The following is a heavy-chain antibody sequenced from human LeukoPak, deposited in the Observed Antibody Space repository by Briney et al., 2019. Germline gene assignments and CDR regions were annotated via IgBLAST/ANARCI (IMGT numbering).Heavy chain of an antibody. CDR2: INSDGSWT. D-gene: IGHD2/OR15-2a*01. CDR1: GNYW. Sequence: GGSLRLSCAASGNYWMHWGRQAPGKGLVWVSHINSDGSWTSYADSVKGRFTISKDNAKNTVYLQMNSLRAEDTAVYYCVSFYETYWGRGTLVTVSS. J-gene: IGHJ4*02. V-gene: IGHV3-74*01. CDR3: VSFYETY.